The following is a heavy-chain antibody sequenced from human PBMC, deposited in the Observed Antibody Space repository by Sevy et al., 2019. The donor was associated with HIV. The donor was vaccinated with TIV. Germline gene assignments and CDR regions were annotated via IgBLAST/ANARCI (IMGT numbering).Heavy chain of an antibody. Sequence: SESLSLTCTVSGGSISSYYWSWIRQPPGKRLEWIGYIYYSGSTNYNPSLKSRVTISVDTSKNQFSLKLRSVTAADTSVYYCARESYVLLPGSRGMDVWGQGTKVTVSS. CDR3: ARESYVLLPGSRGMDV. J-gene: IGHJ6*02. D-gene: IGHD3-9*01. CDR1: GGSISSYY. CDR2: IYYSGST. V-gene: IGHV4-59*01.